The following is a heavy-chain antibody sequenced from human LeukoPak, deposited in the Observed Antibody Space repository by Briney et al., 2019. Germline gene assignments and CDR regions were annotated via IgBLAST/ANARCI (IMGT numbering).Heavy chain of an antibody. Sequence: GSLRLSCAASGYTFGDYGMSWVRQVPGKGLEWIGSIYYSGSTYYNPSLKSRVTISVDTSKNQFSLKLSSVTAADTAVYYCATPGPDYSNPPYYYYYYMDVWGKGTTVTVSS. J-gene: IGHJ6*03. CDR2: IYYSGST. V-gene: IGHV4-38-2*01. D-gene: IGHD4-11*01. CDR1: GYTFGDYG. CDR3: ATPGPDYSNPPYYYYYYMDV.